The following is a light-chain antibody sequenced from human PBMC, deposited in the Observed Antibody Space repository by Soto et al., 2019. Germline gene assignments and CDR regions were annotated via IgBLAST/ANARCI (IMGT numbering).Light chain of an antibody. J-gene: IGKJ1*01. V-gene: IGKV3-20*01. CDR2: DAS. Sequence: EVVLTQSPGTLSLSPGERATLSCRASQSVGSTYLAWYQRKPGQAPRLLIYDASNRPTDIPARFSGSGSGTDFTLTISRLEPEDFAVYYCQQYGSSGTFGQGTKVDIK. CDR1: QSVGSTY. CDR3: QQYGSSGT.